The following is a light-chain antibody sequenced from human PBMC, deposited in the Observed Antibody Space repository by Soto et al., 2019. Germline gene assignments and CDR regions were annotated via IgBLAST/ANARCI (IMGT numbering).Light chain of an antibody. CDR1: SSDVGGYNY. CDR2: DVS. V-gene: IGLV2-11*01. J-gene: IGLJ1*01. Sequence: QSALTQPRSVSGSPGQSVTISCTGTSSDVGGYNYVSWYQQHPGKAPKVMIYDVSERPSGGPDRFSGYTSGNAASLPISGLHAEDEADYYCCSYAGSPRYVLGTGTQLPVL. CDR3: CSYAGSPRYV.